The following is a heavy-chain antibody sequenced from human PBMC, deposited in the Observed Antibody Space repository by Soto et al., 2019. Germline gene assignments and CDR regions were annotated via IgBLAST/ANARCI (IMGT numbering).Heavy chain of an antibody. J-gene: IGHJ4*02. CDR3: AKSAGITMIVVVITSPFDY. D-gene: IGHD3-22*01. CDR1: GGSFSGYY. V-gene: IGHV3-23*01. Sequence: ETLSLTCAVYGGSFSGYYWSWIRQPPGKGLEWVSAISGSGGSTYYADSVKGRFTISRDNSKNTLYLQMNSLRAEDTAVYYCAKSAGITMIVVVITSPFDYWGQGTLVTVSS. CDR2: ISGSGGST.